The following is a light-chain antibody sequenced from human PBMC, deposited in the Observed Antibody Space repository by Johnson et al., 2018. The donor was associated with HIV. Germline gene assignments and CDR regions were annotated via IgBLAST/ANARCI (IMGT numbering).Light chain of an antibody. Sequence: HSVLTQPPSVSAAPGQKVTISCSGTSSNVGNNYVSWYQQFPGTAPKLLIYEKNKRPSGIPDRFSASKSGTSATLAITGLQTGDEADYYCGTWDSSLSAHYVFGTGTKATVL. J-gene: IGLJ1*01. V-gene: IGLV1-51*02. CDR3: GTWDSSLSAHYV. CDR1: SSNVGNNY. CDR2: EKN.